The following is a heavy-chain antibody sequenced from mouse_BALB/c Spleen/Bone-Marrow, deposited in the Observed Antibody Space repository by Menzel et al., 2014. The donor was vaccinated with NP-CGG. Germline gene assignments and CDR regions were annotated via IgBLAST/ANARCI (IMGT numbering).Heavy chain of an antibody. V-gene: IGHV7-3*02. J-gene: IGHJ1*01. CDR2: IRNKANGYTT. Sequence: EVQGVESGGGSVQPGGSLRLSCATSGFTFTDYYMSWVRPPPGKALEWLGFIRNKANGYTTEYSASVKGRFTISRDNSQRILYLQMNTLRAEDSATYYCARDENVGIYWYFDVWGAGTTVIVSS. CDR3: ARDENVGIYWYFDV. CDR1: GFTFTDYY.